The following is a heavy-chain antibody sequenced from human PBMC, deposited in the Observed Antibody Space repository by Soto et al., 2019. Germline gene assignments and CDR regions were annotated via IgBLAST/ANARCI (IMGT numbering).Heavy chain of an antibody. J-gene: IGHJ4*02. V-gene: IGHV3-48*03. D-gene: IGHD2-2*01. Sequence: EVQLVEAGGGLAQPGGSVRLACAASGFTFGSYEMNWVRQAPGKTLEWGSYISSAGDSSYYADSVKSRFTISRDNAKNSLYLQMNSLRVEDTAVYYCARVYCSTTTCHVQAFDSWGQGTLVTVSS. CDR3: ARVYCSTTTCHVQAFDS. CDR2: ISSAGDSS. CDR1: GFTFGSYE.